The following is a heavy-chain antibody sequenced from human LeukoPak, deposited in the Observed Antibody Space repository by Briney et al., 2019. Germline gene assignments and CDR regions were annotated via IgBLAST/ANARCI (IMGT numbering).Heavy chain of an antibody. CDR3: ARESWSGYSEYYYGMDV. V-gene: IGHV1-18*01. Sequence: ASVKVSCNASGYTFTIYGISWVRHAPGQGLEWMGCISAYNGNTNYAQKLQGRVTMTTDTSTSTAYMELRSLRSDDTAVYYCARESWSGYSEYYYGMDVWGQGTTVTVSS. D-gene: IGHD3-3*01. J-gene: IGHJ6*02. CDR2: ISAYNGNT. CDR1: GYTFTIYG.